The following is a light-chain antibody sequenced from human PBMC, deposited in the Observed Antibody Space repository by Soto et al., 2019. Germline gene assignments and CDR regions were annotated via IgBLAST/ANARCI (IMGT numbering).Light chain of an antibody. CDR3: AAWDDSLHGWV. J-gene: IGLJ3*02. Sequence: QSVLTQPPSASGTPGQRVTISCSGSSSNIGSNTVNWYQQLPGTAPKLLIYSTDQRPSGVPDRFSGSRSGTSASLAISRLRSEDEADYYCAAWDDSLHGWVFGGGTKLTVL. V-gene: IGLV1-44*01. CDR1: SSNIGSNT. CDR2: STD.